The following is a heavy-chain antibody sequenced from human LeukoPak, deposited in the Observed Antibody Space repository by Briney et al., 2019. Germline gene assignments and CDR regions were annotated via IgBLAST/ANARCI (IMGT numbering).Heavy chain of an antibody. Sequence: SETLSLTCSVSGDSLGIYKWSWIRQPAGKGLEWIGRIYTSGSTNYNPSLKSRVTMSVDTSKNQFSLKLSSVTAADTAVYYCARDYGYSGYYMDVWGKGTTVTISS. CDR1: GDSLGIYK. CDR2: IYTSGST. CDR3: ARDYGYSGYYMDV. J-gene: IGHJ6*03. D-gene: IGHD2-2*03. V-gene: IGHV4-4*07.